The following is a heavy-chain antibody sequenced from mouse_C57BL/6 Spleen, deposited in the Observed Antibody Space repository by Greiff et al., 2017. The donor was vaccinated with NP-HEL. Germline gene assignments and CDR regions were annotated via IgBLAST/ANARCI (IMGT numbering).Heavy chain of an antibody. CDR1: GFTFTDYY. CDR3: ARYNYGSDFDY. V-gene: IGHV7-3*01. D-gene: IGHD1-1*01. J-gene: IGHJ2*01. CDR2: IRNKANGYTT. Sequence: EVMLVESGGGLVQPGGSLSLSCAASGFTFTDYYMSWVRQPPGKALEWLGFIRNKANGYTTEYSASVKGRFTISRDNSQSILYLQMNALRAEDSATYYCARYNYGSDFDYWGQGTTLTVSS.